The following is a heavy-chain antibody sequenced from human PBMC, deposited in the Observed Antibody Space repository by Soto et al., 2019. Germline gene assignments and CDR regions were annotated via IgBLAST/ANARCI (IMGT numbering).Heavy chain of an antibody. CDR1: GFTFSSYA. V-gene: IGHV3-23*01. J-gene: IGHJ4*02. CDR3: AKEGYCSGGSCYSGGE. Sequence: EVQLLESGGGLVQPGGSLRLSCAASGFTFSSYAMSWVRQAPGKGLEWVSAISGSGGSTYYADSVKGRFTISRDNSKNTLYLQMNSLRAEDTAVYYCAKEGYCSGGSCYSGGEWGQGTLVTVSS. CDR2: ISGSGGST. D-gene: IGHD2-15*01.